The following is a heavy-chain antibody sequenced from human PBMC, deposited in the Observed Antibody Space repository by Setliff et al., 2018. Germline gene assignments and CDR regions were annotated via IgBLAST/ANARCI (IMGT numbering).Heavy chain of an antibody. CDR3: ARSLGSGSYYNSRPFYSDY. CDR2: IDPSGNT. D-gene: IGHD3-10*01. Sequence: SETLSLTCTVSDVSISGYYWSWIRQPAGRGLEWIGHIDPSGNTNYQPSLKSRVTISGDTSKNQFSLKLTSVTAADTAVYYCARSLGSGSYYNSRPFYSDYWGQGTLVTVSS. CDR1: DVSISGYY. V-gene: IGHV4-4*07. J-gene: IGHJ4*02.